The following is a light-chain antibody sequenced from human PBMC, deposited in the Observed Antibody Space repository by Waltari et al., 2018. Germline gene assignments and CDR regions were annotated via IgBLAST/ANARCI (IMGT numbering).Light chain of an antibody. J-gene: IGKJ1*01. V-gene: IGKV2-28*01. CDR3: MQSLRALWT. CDR2: LGS. CDR1: QSLLHSNGYNY. Sequence: DIVVTQSPLSLPVTPGDPASISCRSSQSLLHSNGYNYLDWYLQKPGQSPQLLIYLGSNRASGVPDRFSGSGSGTDFTLKISRVEAEDVGVYYCMQSLRALWTFGQGTKVEIK.